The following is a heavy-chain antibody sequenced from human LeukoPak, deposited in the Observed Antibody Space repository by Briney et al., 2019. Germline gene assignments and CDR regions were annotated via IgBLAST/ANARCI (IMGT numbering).Heavy chain of an antibody. CDR1: GFTFSSYG. Sequence: GGSLRLSCAASGFTFSSYGMHWVRQAPGKGLEWVAFIRHDGSNKYYADSVKGRFTISRDNSKNTLYLQMNSLRAEDTAVYYCARDLGQYYDTSDNWFDPWGQGTLVTVSS. V-gene: IGHV3-30*02. CDR3: ARDLGQYYDTSDNWFDP. CDR2: IRHDGSNK. D-gene: IGHD3-22*01. J-gene: IGHJ5*02.